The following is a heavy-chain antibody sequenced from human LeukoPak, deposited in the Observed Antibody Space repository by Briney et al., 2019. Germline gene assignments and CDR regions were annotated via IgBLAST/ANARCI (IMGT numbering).Heavy chain of an antibody. CDR2: ISWNSGSI. J-gene: IGHJ6*03. V-gene: IGHV3-9*01. CDR3: AKDTAVAGTFYYYMDV. Sequence: GGSLRLSCAASGFTFDDYAMHWVRHAPGKGLEWVSGISWNSGSIGYADSVKGRFTISRDNAKNSLYLQMNSLRAEDTALYYCAKDTAVAGTFYYYMDVWGKGTTVTVSS. D-gene: IGHD6-19*01. CDR1: GFTFDDYA.